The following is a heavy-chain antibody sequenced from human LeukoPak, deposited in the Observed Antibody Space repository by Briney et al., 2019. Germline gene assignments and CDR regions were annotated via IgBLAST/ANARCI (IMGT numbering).Heavy chain of an antibody. V-gene: IGHV4-4*02. D-gene: IGHD5-12*01. Sequence: SETLSLTCAVSGGSISSSNWWSWARQPPGKGLEWIGEIYHSGSTNYNPSLKSRVTISVDKSKNQFSLKLSSVTAADTAVYYCARPTITSLAFDIWGQGTMVTVSS. CDR2: IYHSGST. CDR1: GGSISSSNW. CDR3: ARPTITSLAFDI. J-gene: IGHJ3*02.